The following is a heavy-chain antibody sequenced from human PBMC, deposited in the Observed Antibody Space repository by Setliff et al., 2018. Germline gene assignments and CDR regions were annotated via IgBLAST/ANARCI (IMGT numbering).Heavy chain of an antibody. CDR3: ARRVVGNYFDH. Sequence: GESLRLSCVVSGFTFSDFGMSWVRQAPGKGLEWVSIIYSGGRSAYSTESVKGRFTISRDDSKNMLYLQMDSLRAEDTAVYFCARRVVGNYFDHWGQGTPVTVSS. V-gene: IGHV3-23*03. D-gene: IGHD2-21*01. CDR1: GFTFSDFG. J-gene: IGHJ4*02. CDR2: IYSGGRSA.